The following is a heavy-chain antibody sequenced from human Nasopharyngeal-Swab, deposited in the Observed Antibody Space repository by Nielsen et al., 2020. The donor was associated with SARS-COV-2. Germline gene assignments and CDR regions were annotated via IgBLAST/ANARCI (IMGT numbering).Heavy chain of an antibody. D-gene: IGHD2-21*01. Sequence: SETLSLTCTVSGGSISSSSYYWGWIRQPPGKGLEWIGSIYYSGSTYYNPSLKSRVTMSVDTSKNQFSLKLSSVTAADTAVYYCAREGGEGPDYWGQGTLVTVSS. J-gene: IGHJ4*02. CDR1: GGSISSSSYY. CDR3: AREGGEGPDY. V-gene: IGHV4-39*07. CDR2: IYYSGST.